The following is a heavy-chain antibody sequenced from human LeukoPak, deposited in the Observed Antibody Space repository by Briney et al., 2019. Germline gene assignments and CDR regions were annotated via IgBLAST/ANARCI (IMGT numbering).Heavy chain of an antibody. Sequence: SVKVSCKASGYTFTSYAISWVRQAPGQGLEWMGGIIPIFGTANYAQKSQGRVTITADESTSTAYMELSSLRSEDTAVYYCAREGGSRAAAAGMHWFDPWGQGTLVTVSS. CDR2: IIPIFGTA. D-gene: IGHD6-13*01. J-gene: IGHJ5*02. V-gene: IGHV1-69*13. CDR1: GYTFTSYA. CDR3: AREGGSRAAAAGMHWFDP.